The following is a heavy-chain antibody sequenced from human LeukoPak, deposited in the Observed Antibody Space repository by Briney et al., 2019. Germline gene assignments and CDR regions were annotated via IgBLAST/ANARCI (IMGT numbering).Heavy chain of an antibody. CDR1: GYTFTRYY. J-gene: IGHJ3*01. D-gene: IGHD5-18*01. V-gene: IGHV1-46*01. CDR3: ARDWGYSYVGPDGTP. Sequence: ASVKVSCKASGYTFTRYYMHWVRQAPGQGLEWMGIINPCGGSTSYAQKFQGRVTMTRDTSTSKVYMELSSLRSEDTAVYYCARDWGYSYVGPDGTPWGQGTMVTVSS. CDR2: INPCGGST.